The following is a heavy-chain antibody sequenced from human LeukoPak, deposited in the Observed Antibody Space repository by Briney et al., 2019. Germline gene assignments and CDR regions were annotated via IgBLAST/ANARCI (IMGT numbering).Heavy chain of an antibody. CDR3: ARDHCSSTSCYAIRTDAFDI. CDR2: IIPILGIA. V-gene: IGHV1-69*04. J-gene: IGHJ3*02. Sequence: SVKVSCKASGGTFSSYTISWVRQAPGQGLEWMGRIIPILGIANYAQKFQGRVTITADKSTSTAYMELSSLRSEDTAVYYCARDHCSSTSCYAIRTDAFDIWGQGTMVTVSS. CDR1: GGTFSSYT. D-gene: IGHD2-2*01.